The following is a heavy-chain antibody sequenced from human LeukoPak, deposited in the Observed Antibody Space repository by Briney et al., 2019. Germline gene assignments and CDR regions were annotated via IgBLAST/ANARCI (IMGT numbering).Heavy chain of an antibody. D-gene: IGHD6-19*01. V-gene: IGHV3-53*04. CDR3: ARGPPYSSGWTRDPPPSHFDY. CDR1: GFTVSSNY. CDR2: IYSGGST. J-gene: IGHJ4*02. Sequence: PGGSLRLSCAASGFTVSSNYMSWVRQAPGKGLEWVSVIYSGGSTYYADSVKGRFTISRHNSKNTLYLQMNSLRAEDTAVYYCARGPPYSSGWTRDPPPSHFDYWGQGTLVTVSS.